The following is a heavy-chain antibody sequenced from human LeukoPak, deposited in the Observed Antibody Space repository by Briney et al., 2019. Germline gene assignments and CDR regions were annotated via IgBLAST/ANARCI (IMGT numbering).Heavy chain of an antibody. Sequence: GGSLRLSCAASGFTFSTYSMNWVRQAPGKGLEWVSYISSSSSTIYYADSVKGRFTISRDNAKNSLYLQMNSLRAEDTAVYYCAREGEGYDSSGYADYWGQGTLVTVSS. J-gene: IGHJ4*02. CDR3: AREGEGYDSSGYADY. V-gene: IGHV3-48*04. CDR2: ISSSSSTI. D-gene: IGHD3-22*01. CDR1: GFTFSTYS.